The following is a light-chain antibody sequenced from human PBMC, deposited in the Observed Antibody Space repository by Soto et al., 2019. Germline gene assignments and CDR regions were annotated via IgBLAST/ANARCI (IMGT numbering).Light chain of an antibody. CDR3: QHYGGVWT. J-gene: IGKJ1*01. CDR2: DAS. Sequence: DLQMNQSPSSLSSSVGGRFTITCRASQSISSYLNWYQQKPGKAPKVLIYDASSLESGVPSRFSGSGSATEFILTISSLQPDDFATYHCQHYGGVWTFGQGTKGDIK. CDR1: QSISSY. V-gene: IGKV1-5*01.